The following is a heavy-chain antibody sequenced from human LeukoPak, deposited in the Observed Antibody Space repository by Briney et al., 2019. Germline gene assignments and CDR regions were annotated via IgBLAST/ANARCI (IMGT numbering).Heavy chain of an antibody. J-gene: IGHJ4*02. Sequence: SGTLSLTCAVYGGSFSGYYWSWIRQPPGKGLEWIGEINHSGSTNYNPSLKSRVTISVDTSKNQFSLKLSSVTAADTAVYYCARGAAYYDFWSGYLDRPMDYFDYWGQGTLVTVSS. CDR2: INHSGST. D-gene: IGHD3-3*01. CDR3: ARGAAYYDFWSGYLDRPMDYFDY. CDR1: GGSFSGYY. V-gene: IGHV4-34*01.